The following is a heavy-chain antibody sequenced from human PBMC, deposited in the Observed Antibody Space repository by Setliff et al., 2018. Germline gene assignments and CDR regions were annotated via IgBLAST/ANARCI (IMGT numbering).Heavy chain of an antibody. V-gene: IGHV4-4*08. J-gene: IGHJ6*03. D-gene: IGHD3-22*01. Sequence: NPSETLSLTCTVSGGSISSYYWSWIRQPPGKGLEWIGYIYTSGSTNYNPSPKSRVTISVDTSKNQFSLKLSSVTAADTAVYYCARSRGYNYDSSGYYYDNYYYYYMDVWGKGTTVTVSS. CDR2: IYTSGST. CDR1: GGSISSYY. CDR3: ARSRGYNYDSSGYYYDNYYYYYMDV.